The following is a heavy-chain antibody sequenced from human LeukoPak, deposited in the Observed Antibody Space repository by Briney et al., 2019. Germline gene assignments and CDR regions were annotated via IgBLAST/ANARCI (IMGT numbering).Heavy chain of an antibody. J-gene: IGHJ4*02. CDR1: GFTFTSYA. D-gene: IGHD3-10*01. Sequence: GGSLRLSCAASGFTFTSYAMSWVRQAPGKGLEWVSAISGSGTTTHYADSVKGRFTISRDNSKNTLFLQMNSLSAEDTAVYYCANLPSTKYAYGSNFGFLFDHWSQGTLVTVSS. CDR2: ISGSGTTT. CDR3: ANLPSTKYAYGSNFGFLFDH. V-gene: IGHV3-23*01.